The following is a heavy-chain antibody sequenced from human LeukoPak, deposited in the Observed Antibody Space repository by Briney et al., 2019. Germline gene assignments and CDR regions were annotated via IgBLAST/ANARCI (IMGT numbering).Heavy chain of an antibody. D-gene: IGHD3-10*01. CDR3: ARGSDYGSGSYLYHYYYYYYMDV. J-gene: IGHJ6*03. V-gene: IGHV1-8*03. CDR1: GYTFTSYD. Sequence: ASVKVSSQASGYTFTSYDINWVRQATGQGLEWMGWMNPNSGNTGYAQKFQGRVTITRNTSISTAYMELSSLRSEDTAVYYCARGSDYGSGSYLYHYYYYYYMDVWGKGTTVTVSS. CDR2: MNPNSGNT.